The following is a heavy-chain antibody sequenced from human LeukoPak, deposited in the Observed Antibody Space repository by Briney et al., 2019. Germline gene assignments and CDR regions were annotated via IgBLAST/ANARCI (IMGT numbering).Heavy chain of an antibody. Sequence: GGSLRLSCAASGFTFSSYWMHWVRQAPGKGLVWVSRINSDGSSTSYADSVKGRFTISRDNAKNTLYLQMNSLRAEDTAVYYCARPTYYYGSGSYGMDVWGQGTTVTVSS. V-gene: IGHV3-74*01. J-gene: IGHJ6*02. CDR2: INSDGSST. CDR3: ARPTYYYGSGSYGMDV. CDR1: GFTFSSYW. D-gene: IGHD3-10*01.